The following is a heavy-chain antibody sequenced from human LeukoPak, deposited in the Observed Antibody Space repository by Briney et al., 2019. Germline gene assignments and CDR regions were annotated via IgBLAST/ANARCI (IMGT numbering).Heavy chain of an antibody. J-gene: IGHJ4*02. D-gene: IGHD1-26*01. CDR1: GGTFSSYA. CDR3: AKDQGQVGATAYDY. CDR2: IIPILGIA. Sequence: ASVNVSCKASGGTFSSYAISWVRQAPGQGLEWMGRIIPILGIANYAQKFQGRVTITADKSTSTAYMELSSLRAEDTAVYYCAKDQGQVGATAYDYWGQGTLVTVSS. V-gene: IGHV1-69*04.